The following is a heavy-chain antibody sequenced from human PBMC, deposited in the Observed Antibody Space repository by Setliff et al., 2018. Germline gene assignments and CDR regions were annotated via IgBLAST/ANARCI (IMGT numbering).Heavy chain of an antibody. CDR1: GGPFSGYY. CDR3: ARSSYSGSYLNV. Sequence: SETLSLTCAVYGGPFSGYYWSWIRQPPGKGLEWIGEINHSGSTNYNPSLKSRVTISVDKSKNQFSLKLSSVTAADTAVYYCARSSYSGSYLNVWGQGTTVTVSS. J-gene: IGHJ6*02. CDR2: INHSGST. D-gene: IGHD1-26*01. V-gene: IGHV4-34*01.